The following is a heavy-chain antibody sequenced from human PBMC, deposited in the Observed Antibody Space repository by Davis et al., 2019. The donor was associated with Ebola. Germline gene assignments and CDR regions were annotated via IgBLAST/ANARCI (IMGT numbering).Heavy chain of an antibody. D-gene: IGHD2-15*01. CDR2: INPNSGGT. V-gene: IGHV1-2*06. J-gene: IGHJ4*02. Sequence: AASVKVSCKASGYTFTGYYMHWVRQAPGQGLEWMGRINPNSGGTNYAQNFQGRVTMTRDTSISKAYMELSRLRSDDTAVYYCARKPGGVVITTTPAFDYWGQGTLVTVSS. CDR3: ARKPGGVVITTTPAFDY. CDR1: GYTFTGYY.